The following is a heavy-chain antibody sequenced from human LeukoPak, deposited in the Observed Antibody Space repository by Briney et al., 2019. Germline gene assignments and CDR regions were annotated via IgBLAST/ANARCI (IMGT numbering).Heavy chain of an antibody. Sequence: GGSLRLSCAASGFTFSSYAMSWVRQAPGKGLEWVAVISYDGSNKYYADSVKGRFTISRDNSKNTLYLQMNSLRAEDTAVYYCAKEGSIFGVVIRPYYFDYWGQGTLVTVSS. V-gene: IGHV3-30*18. D-gene: IGHD3-3*01. CDR1: GFTFSSYA. CDR2: ISYDGSNK. CDR3: AKEGSIFGVVIRPYYFDY. J-gene: IGHJ4*02.